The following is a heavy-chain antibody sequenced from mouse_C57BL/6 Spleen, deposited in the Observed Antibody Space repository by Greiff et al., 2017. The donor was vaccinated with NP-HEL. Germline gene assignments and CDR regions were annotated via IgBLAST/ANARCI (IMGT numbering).Heavy chain of an antibody. V-gene: IGHV1-22*01. J-gene: IGHJ3*01. Sequence: EVQLQQSGPELVKPGASVKMSCKASGYTFTDYNMHWVKQSHGKSLEWIGYINPNNGGTSYNQKFKGKATLTVNKSSSTAYMELHSLTSEDSAVYYCARGDYGNYAWFAYWGQGTLVTVSA. D-gene: IGHD2-1*01. CDR2: INPNNGGT. CDR1: GYTFTDYN. CDR3: ARGDYGNYAWFAY.